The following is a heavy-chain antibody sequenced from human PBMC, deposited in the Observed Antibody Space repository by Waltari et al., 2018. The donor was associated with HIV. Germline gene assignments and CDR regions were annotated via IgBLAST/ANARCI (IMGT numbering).Heavy chain of an antibody. CDR2: INTNAGNP. D-gene: IGHD1-26*01. Sequence: QVQLVQSGSELKKPGASVKVPCKASGYTFINYAMNWVRQAPGQGLEWMGWINTNAGNPTSAQGVTGRFVFSLDTSVSTAYLQISSRKTEDTAVYYCARAREWELLYPIDYWGQGTLVTVS. CDR1: GYTFINYA. V-gene: IGHV7-4-1*02. J-gene: IGHJ4*02. CDR3: ARAREWELLYPIDY.